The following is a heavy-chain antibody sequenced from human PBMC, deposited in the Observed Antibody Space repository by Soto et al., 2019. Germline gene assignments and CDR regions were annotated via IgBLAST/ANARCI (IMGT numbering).Heavy chain of an antibody. CDR3: ARDSDRQQLANNWFDP. Sequence: ASAKVSCKASGYTFTSYYMHWVRQAPGQGLEWMGIINPSGGSTSYAQKFQGRVTMTRDTSTSTVYMELSSLRSEDTAVYYCARDSDRQQLANNWFDPWGQGTLVTVSS. D-gene: IGHD6-13*01. CDR1: GYTFTSYY. J-gene: IGHJ5*02. V-gene: IGHV1-46*01. CDR2: INPSGGST.